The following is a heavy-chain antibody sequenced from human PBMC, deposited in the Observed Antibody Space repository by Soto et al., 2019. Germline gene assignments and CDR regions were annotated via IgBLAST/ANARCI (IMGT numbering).Heavy chain of an antibody. CDR3: ARVRAGAANGYYGMDV. V-gene: IGHV3-48*03. D-gene: IGHD1-26*01. CDR1: GFTLSDYE. Sequence: PGGSLRLSCRASGFTLSDYEMRWVRQAPGKGLEWVSYISTGSSTIYYADSVKGRFTISRDNAKNSLFLEMNSLRPEDTAVYYCARVRAGAANGYYGMDVWGQGTTVTVSS. CDR2: ISTGSSTI. J-gene: IGHJ6*02.